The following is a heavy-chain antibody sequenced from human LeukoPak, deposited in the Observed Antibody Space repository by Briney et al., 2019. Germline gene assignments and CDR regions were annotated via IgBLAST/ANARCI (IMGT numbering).Heavy chain of an antibody. CDR1: GFTFSGYS. J-gene: IGHJ4*02. CDR3: ARERGYSYGYGDY. V-gene: IGHV3-21*01. Sequence: GGSLRLSCAASGFTFSGYSMNWVRQAPGKGREWVSSISSRSTYIYYADSLKGRFTSSRNNAKNSLYLQMNSLRAEDTAVYYCARERGYSYGYGDYWGQGTLVTVSS. CDR2: ISSRSTYI. D-gene: IGHD5-18*01.